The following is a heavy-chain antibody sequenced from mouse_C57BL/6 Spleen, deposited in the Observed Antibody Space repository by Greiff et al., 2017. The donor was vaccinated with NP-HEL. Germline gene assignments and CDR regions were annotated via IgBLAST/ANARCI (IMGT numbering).Heavy chain of an antibody. V-gene: IGHV1-82*01. J-gene: IGHJ4*01. D-gene: IGHD2-4*01. Sequence: VKVVESGPELVKPGASVKISCKASGYAFSSSWMNWVKQRPGKGLEWIGRIYPGDGDTNYNGKFKGKATLTADKSSSTAYMQLSSLTSEDSAVYFCARNYYDYDGDDRYYAMDYWGQGTSVTVSS. CDR3: ARNYYDYDGDDRYYAMDY. CDR2: IYPGDGDT. CDR1: GYAFSSSW.